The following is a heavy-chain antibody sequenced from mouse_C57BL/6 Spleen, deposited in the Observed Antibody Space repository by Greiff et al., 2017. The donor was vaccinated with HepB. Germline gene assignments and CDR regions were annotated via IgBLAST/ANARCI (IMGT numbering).Heavy chain of an antibody. CDR3: ARGGLPYGSSAWFAY. Sequence: QVQLQQPGAELVKPGASVKMSCKASGYTFTSYWITWVKQRPGQGLEWIGDIYPGSGSTNYNEKFKSKATLTVDTSSSTAYMQLSSLTSEDSAVYYCARGGLPYGSSAWFAYWGQGTLVTVSA. D-gene: IGHD1-1*01. J-gene: IGHJ3*01. CDR2: IYPGSGST. V-gene: IGHV1-55*01. CDR1: GYTFTSYW.